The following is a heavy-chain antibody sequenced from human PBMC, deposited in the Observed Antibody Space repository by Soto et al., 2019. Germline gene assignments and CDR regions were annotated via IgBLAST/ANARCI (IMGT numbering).Heavy chain of an antibody. CDR2: IKQDGSTK. CDR3: ARIGSWALNFDY. V-gene: IGHV3-7*01. D-gene: IGHD6-13*01. J-gene: IGHJ4*02. CDR1: GFTFSIYW. Sequence: PGGSLRLSCAASGFTFSIYWMGWVRQAPGKGLEWVANIKQDGSTKYYVDSVKGRFTISRDSAKSSLYLQMNSLRVEDTAVYYCARIGSWALNFDYWGQGTQVTVSS.